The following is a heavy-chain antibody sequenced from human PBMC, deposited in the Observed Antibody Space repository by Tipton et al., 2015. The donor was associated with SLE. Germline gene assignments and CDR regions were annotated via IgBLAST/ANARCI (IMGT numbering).Heavy chain of an antibody. Sequence: TLSLICAVYGGSFSAYYWTWIRQPPGKGLEWIGQINHSGSTDYNPSLKSRVTVSVGTSKNLFSLKLSSVTAADTAVYHCARGTNWGSYFDYWGQGTLVTVSS. D-gene: IGHD7-27*01. CDR1: GGSFSAYY. CDR2: INHSGST. V-gene: IGHV4-34*01. J-gene: IGHJ4*02. CDR3: ARGTNWGSYFDY.